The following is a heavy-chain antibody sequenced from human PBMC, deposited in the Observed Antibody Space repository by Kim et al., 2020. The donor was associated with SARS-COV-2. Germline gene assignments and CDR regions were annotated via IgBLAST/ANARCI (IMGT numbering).Heavy chain of an antibody. CDR3: ARLSRYYYGSGSYALDY. J-gene: IGHJ4*02. D-gene: IGHD3-10*01. Sequence: SETLSLTCAVYGGSFSGYYWSWIRQPPGKGLEWIGEINHRGSTNYNPSLKSRVTISVDTSKNQFSRKLSSVTAADTAVYYCARLSRYYYGSGSYALDYWGQGTLVTVSS. V-gene: IGHV4-34*01. CDR1: GGSFSGYY. CDR2: INHRGST.